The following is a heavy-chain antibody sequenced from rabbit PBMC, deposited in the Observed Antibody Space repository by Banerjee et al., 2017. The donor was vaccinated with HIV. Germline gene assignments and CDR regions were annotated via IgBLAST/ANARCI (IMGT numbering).Heavy chain of an antibody. D-gene: IGHD6-1*01. Sequence: QEQLEESGGDLVKPGRSLTLTCKASGFDFSTYGVNWVRQAPGKGLEWIGYITYGGSAYYASWVNGRFTISKTSSTTVTLQMTSLTVADTATYFCARDWADSNGYSYAYDLNLWGPGTLVTVS. CDR3: ARDWADSNGYSYAYDLNL. J-gene: IGHJ4*01. V-gene: IGHV1S36*01. CDR2: ITYGGSA. CDR1: GFDFSTYG.